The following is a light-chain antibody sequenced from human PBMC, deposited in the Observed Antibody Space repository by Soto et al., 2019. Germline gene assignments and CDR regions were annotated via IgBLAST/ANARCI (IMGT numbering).Light chain of an antibody. CDR3: QHYYTTPIT. Sequence: DIVMTQSPDSLAVSLGERATIKCKSSQSLLSSFNNHNQIAWNQQKPGQPPKLLIYWASTRNSGVPDRFSGSGSGTDFTLTVSSLQAEDVAIYFCQHYYTTPITFGQGTRLEIK. CDR1: QSLLSSFNNHNQ. J-gene: IGKJ5*01. V-gene: IGKV4-1*01. CDR2: WAS.